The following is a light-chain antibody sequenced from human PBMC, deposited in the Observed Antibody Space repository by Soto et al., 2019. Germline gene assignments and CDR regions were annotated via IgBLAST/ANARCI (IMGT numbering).Light chain of an antibody. Sequence: IQVTQSPSSLSASVGDRVTISCPASQGIGNDLGWYQQKPGKAPKLLIYEASTLQTGVASRFSGSGSGTDFTLTISSLQPEDFATYYCLQDYVYPWTFGQGTKVEVK. V-gene: IGKV1-6*01. CDR2: EAS. J-gene: IGKJ1*01. CDR1: QGIGND. CDR3: LQDYVYPWT.